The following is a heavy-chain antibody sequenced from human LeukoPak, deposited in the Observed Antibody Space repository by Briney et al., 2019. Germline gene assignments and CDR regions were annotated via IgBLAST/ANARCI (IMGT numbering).Heavy chain of an antibody. V-gene: IGHV4-34*01. CDR3: ARERVVTMVRGGRNWFDP. D-gene: IGHD3-10*01. CDR1: GGSISSYY. CDR2: INHSGST. Sequence: SETLSLTCTVSGGSISSYYWSWIRQPPGKGLEWIGEINHSGSTNYNPPLKSRVTISVDTSKNQFSLKLSSVTAADTAVYYCARERVVTMVRGGRNWFDPWGQGTLVTVSS. J-gene: IGHJ5*02.